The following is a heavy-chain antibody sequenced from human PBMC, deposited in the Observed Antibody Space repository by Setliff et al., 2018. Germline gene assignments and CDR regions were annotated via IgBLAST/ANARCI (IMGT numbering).Heavy chain of an antibody. CDR1: GESFSGYF. CDR2: IHHSGKA. J-gene: IGHJ6*03. V-gene: IGHV4-34*01. D-gene: IGHD6-19*01. Sequence: SETLSLTCAVCGESFSGYFWSWVRQPPGKGLDWIVNIHHSGKAYYNPSLKSRVTISVDKSTNQFSLKLNSVTAADTAVYYCVRTDYSDGRYSMDVWGKGTTVTVSS. CDR3: VRTDYSDGRYSMDV.